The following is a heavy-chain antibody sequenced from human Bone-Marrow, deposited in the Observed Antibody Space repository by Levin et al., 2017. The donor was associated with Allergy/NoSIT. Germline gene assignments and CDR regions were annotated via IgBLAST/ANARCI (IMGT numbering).Heavy chain of an antibody. J-gene: IGHJ3*02. CDR3: ARNPYSSSSGAFDI. CDR1: GGSFNNYA. Sequence: SVKVSCKASGGSFNNYAMNWVRQAPGQGLEWMGGIIPALGTADYAQKFQGRATITADESTSTLFLDLSRLGFEDTAVYFCARNPYSSSSGAFDIWGLGTLVTVSS. D-gene: IGHD6-6*01. V-gene: IGHV1-69*13. CDR2: IIPALGTA.